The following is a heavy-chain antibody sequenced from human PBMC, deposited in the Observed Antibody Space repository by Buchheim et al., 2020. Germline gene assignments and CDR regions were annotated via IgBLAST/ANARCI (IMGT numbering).Heavy chain of an antibody. CDR2: ITGNGGTI. Sequence: EVQLLESGGGLVQPGGSLRLSCAASGFIFSTYAMNWVRQAPGKGLEWVSIITGNGGTISYADSVKGRFSISRDDSKNTLYLQMNSLRAEDTAVYYCASSYQAAYFDYWGQGTL. D-gene: IGHD2-2*01. J-gene: IGHJ4*02. V-gene: IGHV3-23*01. CDR3: ASSYQAAYFDY. CDR1: GFIFSTYA.